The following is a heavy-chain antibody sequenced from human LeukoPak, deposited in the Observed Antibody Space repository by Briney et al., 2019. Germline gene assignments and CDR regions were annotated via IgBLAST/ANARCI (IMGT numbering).Heavy chain of an antibody. V-gene: IGHV1-69*05. CDR2: IIPIFGTA. J-gene: IGHJ4*02. CDR3: ASGLSIAVAGTVPFLFDY. D-gene: IGHD6-19*01. CDR1: GGTFSSYA. Sequence: GSSVKVSCKASGGTFSSYAISWVRQAPGQGLEWMGGIIPIFGTANHAQKFQGRVTITTDESTSTAYMELSSLRSEDTAVYYCASGLSIAVAGTVPFLFDYWGQGTLVTVSS.